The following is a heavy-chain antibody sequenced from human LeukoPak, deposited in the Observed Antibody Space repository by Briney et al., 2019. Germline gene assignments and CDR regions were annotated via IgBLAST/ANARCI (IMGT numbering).Heavy chain of an antibody. CDR2: INHSGST. J-gene: IGHJ4*02. Sequence: SETLSLTCAIYGGSFSDYYWSWIRQPPGKGLEWIGEINHSGSTNYNPSLKSRVTISVDTSKNQFSLKLSSVTAADTAVYYCAGSIAARLDYWGQGTLVTVSS. CDR1: GGSFSDYY. D-gene: IGHD6-6*01. V-gene: IGHV4-34*01. CDR3: AGSIAARLDY.